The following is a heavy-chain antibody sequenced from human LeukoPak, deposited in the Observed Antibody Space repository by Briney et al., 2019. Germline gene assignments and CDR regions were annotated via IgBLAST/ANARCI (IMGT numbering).Heavy chain of an antibody. J-gene: IGHJ4*02. CDR1: GYTFTSYD. D-gene: IGHD3-3*01. V-gene: IGHV1-8*01. Sequence: ASVKVSCKASGYTFTSYDINWVRQATGQGLEWTGWMNPNSGNTGYAQKFQGRVTMTRNTSISTAYMELSSLRSDDTAVYYCARSPITYYDFWSGYYTRDPRYFDYWGQGTLVTVSS. CDR2: MNPNSGNT. CDR3: ARSPITYYDFWSGYYTRDPRYFDY.